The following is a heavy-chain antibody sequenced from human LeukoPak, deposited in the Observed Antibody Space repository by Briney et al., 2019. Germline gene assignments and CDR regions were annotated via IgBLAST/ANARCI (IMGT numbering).Heavy chain of an antibody. CDR2: INHSGSA. CDR3: AXXXXXXXXSSGYYRVIGPNFDY. J-gene: IGHJ4*02. CDR1: GGSFSGYY. Sequence: PSETLSLTCAVYGGSFSGYYWSWIRQPPGKGLEWIGEINHSGSANYNQSLKSRVTISVDTSKNQFSLKLSSVTAADTAVYYCAXXXXXXXXSSGYYRVIGPNFDYWGQGTLVTVSS. D-gene: IGHD3-22*01. V-gene: IGHV4-34*01.